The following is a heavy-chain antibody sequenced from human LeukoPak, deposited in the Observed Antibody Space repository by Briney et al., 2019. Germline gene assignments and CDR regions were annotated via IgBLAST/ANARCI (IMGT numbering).Heavy chain of an antibody. J-gene: IGHJ4*02. Sequence: SGTLSLTCIVSGYSITSGYYWGWIRQPPGKGLEWIGSIYHSGDTYYNPSLKSRVTMSVDTSKNQFPLKLSSVTAADRAVYYCARDGGQDYEIDYWGQGTLVTVSS. CDR3: ARDGGQDYEIDY. CDR1: GYSITSGYY. D-gene: IGHD3-16*01. V-gene: IGHV4-38-2*02. CDR2: IYHSGDT.